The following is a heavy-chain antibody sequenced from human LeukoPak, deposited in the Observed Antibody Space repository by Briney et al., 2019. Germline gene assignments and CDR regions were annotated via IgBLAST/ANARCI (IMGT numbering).Heavy chain of an antibody. D-gene: IGHD3-22*01. V-gene: IGHV3-20*04. CDR2: IRGDAGST. CDR1: GFTFDAFG. J-gene: IGHJ3*02. Sequence: SGGSLRLSCAASGFTFDAFGMTWVRQAPGKGLEWVSAIRGDAGSTGYADSVKGRFTISRDNAKNSLYLQMDSLRAEDTAVYYCANQKYYYDSSGYAFDIWGQGTMVTVSS. CDR3: ANQKYYYDSSGYAFDI.